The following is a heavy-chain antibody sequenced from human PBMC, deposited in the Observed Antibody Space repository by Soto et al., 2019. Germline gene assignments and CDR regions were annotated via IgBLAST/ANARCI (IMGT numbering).Heavy chain of an antibody. CDR3: ARHATYYDILSGYYFDY. Sequence: GESLKISCKGSGYSFTSYWIAWVRQMPGKGLEWMAIINPGDSETKYSPSFQGQVTISADKSINTAYLQWSSLKASDTAMYYCARHATYYDILSGYYFDYCGQGTKVTVYS. CDR2: INPGDSET. D-gene: IGHD3-9*01. J-gene: IGHJ4*02. CDR1: GYSFTSYW. V-gene: IGHV5-51*01.